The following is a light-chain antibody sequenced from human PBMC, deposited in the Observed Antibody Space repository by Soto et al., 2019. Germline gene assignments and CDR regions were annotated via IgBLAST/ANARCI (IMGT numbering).Light chain of an antibody. V-gene: IGKV3-20*01. CDR3: EQYCSSSG. CDR1: QSVSSSY. J-gene: IGKJ3*01. CDR2: GAS. Sequence: EIVLTQSPGTLSLSPGERATLSCRASQSVSSSYLAWYQQKPGQAPRLLIYGASSRATGIPDRFSCSGSGRDFTLTISRLEPDDFAVYYWEQYCSSSGFGRGTKVDIK.